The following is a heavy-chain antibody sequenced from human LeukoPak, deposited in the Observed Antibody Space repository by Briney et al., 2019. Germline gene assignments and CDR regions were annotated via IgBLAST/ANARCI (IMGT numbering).Heavy chain of an antibody. Sequence: ASVEVSCKASGGTFSSYAISWVRQAPGQGLEWMGGIIPIFGTANYAQKFQGRVTITTDESTSTAYMELSRLRSEDTAVYYCARSSDFWSGYYLWGQGTLVTVSS. CDR3: ARSSDFWSGYYL. CDR1: GGTFSSYA. J-gene: IGHJ4*02. D-gene: IGHD3-3*01. CDR2: IIPIFGTA. V-gene: IGHV1-69*05.